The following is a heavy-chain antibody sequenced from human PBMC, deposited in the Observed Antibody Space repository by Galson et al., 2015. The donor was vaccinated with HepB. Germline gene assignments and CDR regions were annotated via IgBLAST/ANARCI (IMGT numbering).Heavy chain of an antibody. J-gene: IGHJ6*02. D-gene: IGHD3-22*01. CDR1: GYTFTSYA. Sequence: SVKVSCKASGYTFTSYAMHWVRQAPGQRLEWMGWINAGNGNTKYSQKFQGRVTITRDTSASTAYMELSSLRSEDTAVYYCASCSLGGLWGPYYYDSSGYWDYGMDVWGQGTTVTVSS. CDR2: INAGNGNT. V-gene: IGHV1-3*01. CDR3: ASCSLGGLWGPYYYDSSGYWDYGMDV.